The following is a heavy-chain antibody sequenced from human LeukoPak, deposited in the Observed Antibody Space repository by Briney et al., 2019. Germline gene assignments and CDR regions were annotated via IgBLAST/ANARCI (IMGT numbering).Heavy chain of an antibody. J-gene: IGHJ3*01. D-gene: IGHD3-22*01. CDR3: ARPNITSYYDSRGYDAFDV. V-gene: IGHV5-51*01. CDR2: IYPDDSDT. Sequence: GESLKISCKGSGYIFTSNWIAWVRQMPGKGLEWMGIIYPDDSDTRYSPSFQGQVTISADKSVSIAYLQWSSLKASDTAMYYCARPNITSYYDSRGYDAFDVWGQGTMVTVSS. CDR1: GYIFTSNW.